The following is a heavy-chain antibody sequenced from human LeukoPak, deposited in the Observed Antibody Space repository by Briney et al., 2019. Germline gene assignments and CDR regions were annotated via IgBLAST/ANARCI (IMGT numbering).Heavy chain of an antibody. CDR2: IYYSGST. CDR1: GGSISSYY. V-gene: IGHV4-59*01. Sequence: PSETLSPTCTVSGGSISSYYWSWIRQPPGKGLEWIGYIYYSGSTNYNPSLKSRVTISVDTSKNQFSLKLSSVTAADTAVYYCARSRDGYSHKYWGQGTLVTVSS. CDR3: ARSRDGYSHKY. J-gene: IGHJ4*02. D-gene: IGHD5-24*01.